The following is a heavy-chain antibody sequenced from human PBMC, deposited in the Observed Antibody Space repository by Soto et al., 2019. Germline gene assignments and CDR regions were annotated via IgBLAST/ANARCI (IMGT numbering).Heavy chain of an antibody. V-gene: IGHV3-23*01. CDR1: GFTFSNYA. Sequence: HPGGSLRLSCAASGFTFSNYAMSWVRQAPEKGLEWVSTISGSSSITYYADSVKGRFTISRDNSKNTLYLQMNSLRAEDTAVYYCAANWYENRVDPWGQGTLVTVSS. CDR2: ISGSSSIT. D-gene: IGHD1-1*01. CDR3: AANWYENRVDP. J-gene: IGHJ5*02.